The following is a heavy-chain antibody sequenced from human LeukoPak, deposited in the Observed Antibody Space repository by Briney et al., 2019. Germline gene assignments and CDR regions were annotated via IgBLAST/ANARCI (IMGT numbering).Heavy chain of an antibody. CDR2: IYYSGSN. J-gene: IGHJ5*02. V-gene: IGHV4-31*03. CDR1: GGSISSGGYY. CDR3: ARVQLWPLDWFDP. D-gene: IGHD5-18*01. Sequence: SQTLSLTCTVSGGSISSGGYYWSWIRQHPGKGLEWIGYIYYSGSNYYNPSLKSRVTISVDTSKNQFSLKLSSVTAADTAVDYCARVQLWPLDWFDPWGQGTLVTVSS.